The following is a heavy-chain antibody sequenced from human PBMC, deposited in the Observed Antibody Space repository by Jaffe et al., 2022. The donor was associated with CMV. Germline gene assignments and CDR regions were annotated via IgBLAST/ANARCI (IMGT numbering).Heavy chain of an antibody. CDR2: ITGNSEKI. J-gene: IGHJ5*02. CDR1: GFTFDDYA. D-gene: IGHD3-9*01. Sequence: EVQLLESGGGLVQPGRSLTLSCAASGFTFDDYAMHWVRQSPGNGLEWVSGITGNSEKITYADSVKGRFTISRDNAKNSLYLQVNSLRPEDTALYYCAKSPYYDWNLSPAGWFDPWGQGTLVTVSS. CDR3: AKSPYYDWNLSPAGWFDP. V-gene: IGHV3-9*01.